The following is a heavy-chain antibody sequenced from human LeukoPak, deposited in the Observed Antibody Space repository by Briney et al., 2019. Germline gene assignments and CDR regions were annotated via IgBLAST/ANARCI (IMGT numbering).Heavy chain of an antibody. V-gene: IGHV3-23*01. CDR2: ISGSGGST. D-gene: IGHD3-3*01. Sequence: GGSLRLSCAGSGFTFSSFSMNWVRQAPGKGLEWVSAISGSGGSTYYADSVKGRFTISRDNSKNTLYLQMNSLRAEDTAVYYCAKDPPVPYYDFWSGPTPFDYWGQGTLVTISS. CDR1: GFTFSSFS. J-gene: IGHJ4*02. CDR3: AKDPPVPYYDFWSGPTPFDY.